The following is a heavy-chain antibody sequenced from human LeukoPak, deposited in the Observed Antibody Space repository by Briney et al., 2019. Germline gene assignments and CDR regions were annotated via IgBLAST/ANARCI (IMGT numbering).Heavy chain of an antibody. D-gene: IGHD3-22*01. CDR2: IRSNSDGGTI. CDR3: ATDFYDST. V-gene: IGHV3-15*07. Sequence: PGGSLRLSCATSGFTFSNAWMNWARQAPGKGLEWVGRIRSNSDGGTIAYAAPVKGRFTLSRDDSKTTLYLQMNSLQTEDTAVYYCATDFYDSTWGQGTLVTVSS. CDR1: GFTFSNAW. J-gene: IGHJ5*02.